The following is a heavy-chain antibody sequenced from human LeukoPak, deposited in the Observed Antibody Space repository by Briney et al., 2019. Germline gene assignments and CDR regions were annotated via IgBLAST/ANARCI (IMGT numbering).Heavy chain of an antibody. CDR3: AKDQTRNYYGSGSYDY. Sequence: PGGSLRLSCAASRFTFSSYSMNWVRQAPGKGLEWVSAISGSGGSTYYADSVKGRFTISRDNSKNTLYLQMNSQRAEDTAVYYCAKDQTRNYYGSGSYDYWGQGTLVTVSS. CDR1: RFTFSSYS. V-gene: IGHV3-23*01. D-gene: IGHD3-10*01. CDR2: ISGSGGST. J-gene: IGHJ4*02.